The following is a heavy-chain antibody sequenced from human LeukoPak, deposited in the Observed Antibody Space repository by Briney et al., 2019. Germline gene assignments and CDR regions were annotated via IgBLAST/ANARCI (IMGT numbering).Heavy chain of an antibody. CDR3: ARGIGGSSYTY. V-gene: IGHV1-8*01. J-gene: IGHJ4*02. D-gene: IGHD1-26*01. CDR2: MNPNSGDT. Sequence: ASVKVSCKASGYTFTSYDIHWVRQATGQGLEWMGWMNPNSGDTGYPQKFQGRVTMTRDTSITTAHMELSSLTSEDTAVYYCARGIGGSSYTYWGRGTLVTVSS. CDR1: GYTFTSYD.